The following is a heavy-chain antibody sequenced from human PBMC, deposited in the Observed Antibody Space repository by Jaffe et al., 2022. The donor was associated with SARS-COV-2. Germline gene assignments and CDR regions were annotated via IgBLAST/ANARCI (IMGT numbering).Heavy chain of an antibody. Sequence: QITLRESGPALVKPTQNLTLTCAFSGFSLTTSGVGVGWIRQPPGKALEWLALLFGDDDKRYSPSLKSRLTVTGDTSQNQVVLTLTNMDRADTATYYCARSLYYGYHFTDYWGPGILVTVSS. CDR3: ARSLYYGYHFTDY. D-gene: IGHD3-16*01. CDR2: LFGDDDK. CDR1: GFSLTTSGVG. J-gene: IGHJ4*02. V-gene: IGHV2-5*02.